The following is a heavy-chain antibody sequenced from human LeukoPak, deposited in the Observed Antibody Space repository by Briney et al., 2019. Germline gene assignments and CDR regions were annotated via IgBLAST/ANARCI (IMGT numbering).Heavy chain of an antibody. J-gene: IGHJ4*02. D-gene: IGHD4-17*01. CDR2: INPNSGGT. Sequence: ASVKVSCKASGYTFTGYYMHWVRQAPGQGLEWMGWINPNSGGTNYAQKFQGRVTMTRDTSISTAYMELSRLRSDDSAVYYCARGDYGDYPKFDQWGQGTLVTVSS. CDR1: GYTFTGYY. V-gene: IGHV1-2*02. CDR3: ARGDYGDYPKFDQ.